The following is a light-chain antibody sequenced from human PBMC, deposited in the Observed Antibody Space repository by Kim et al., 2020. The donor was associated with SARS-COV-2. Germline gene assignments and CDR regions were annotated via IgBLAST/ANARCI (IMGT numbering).Light chain of an antibody. Sequence: SGSQGERATLSCRAGQTVSSNLAWYQQKPGQAPRLLIYGASTRASDIPARFSGSGSGTEFTLTISSLQSEDFAVYYCQQFNNWPYTFAQGTKLEI. V-gene: IGKV3-15*01. CDR2: GAS. J-gene: IGKJ2*01. CDR1: QTVSSN. CDR3: QQFNNWPYT.